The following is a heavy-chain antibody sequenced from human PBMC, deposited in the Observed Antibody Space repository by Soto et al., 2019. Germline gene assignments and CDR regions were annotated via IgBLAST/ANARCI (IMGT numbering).Heavy chain of an antibody. Sequence: GGSLRLSCAASGFTFSSYAMHWVRQAPGKGLEWVAVISYDGSNKYYADSVKGRFTISRDNSKNTLYLQMNSLRAEDTAVYYCARDQDDFWSGYYADRFDYWGQGTLVTVSS. CDR2: ISYDGSNK. V-gene: IGHV3-30-3*01. CDR1: GFTFSSYA. D-gene: IGHD3-3*01. J-gene: IGHJ4*02. CDR3: ARDQDDFWSGYYADRFDY.